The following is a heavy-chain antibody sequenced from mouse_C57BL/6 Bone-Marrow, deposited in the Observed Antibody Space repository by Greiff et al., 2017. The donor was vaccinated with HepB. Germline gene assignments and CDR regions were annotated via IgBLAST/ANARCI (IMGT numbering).Heavy chain of an antibody. V-gene: IGHV1-69*01. Sequence: VQLQQPGAELVMPGASVKLSCKASGYTFTSYWMHWVKQRPGQGLEWIGEIDPSDSYTNYNQKFKGKSTLTVDKSSSTAYMQLSSLTSEDSAVYDCARSGSFYYCGSRGSMDDWGKGTSVTVSS. CDR2: IDPSDSYT. CDR1: GYTFTSYW. J-gene: IGHJ4*01. D-gene: IGHD1-1*01. CDR3: ARSGSFYYCGSRGSMDD.